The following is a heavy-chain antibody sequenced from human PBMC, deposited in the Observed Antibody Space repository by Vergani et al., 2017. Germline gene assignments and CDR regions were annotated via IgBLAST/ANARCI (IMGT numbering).Heavy chain of an antibody. CDR2: IYPGDSDT. CDR1: GGAFSTYA. Sequence: VQLVQSGAEVKKPGSSVRVSCKTSGGAFSTYAINWVRQAPGQGLEWMGIIYPGDSDTRYSPSFQGQVTISADKSISTAYLQWSSLKASDTAMYYCASPVVTGYTRAFDIWGQGTMVTVSS. J-gene: IGHJ3*02. V-gene: IGHV5-51*01. D-gene: IGHD2-21*02. CDR3: ASPVVTGYTRAFDI.